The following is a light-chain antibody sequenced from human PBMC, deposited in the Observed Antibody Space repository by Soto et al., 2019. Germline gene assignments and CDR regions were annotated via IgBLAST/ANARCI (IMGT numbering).Light chain of an antibody. J-gene: IGKJ5*01. V-gene: IGKV1-5*03. CDR1: QSISNW. Sequence: DIQMTQSPSTLSSSVGERFTITCRPSQSISNWLAWYQQQPGKAPKPLIYKASSLESGVPSRFSGSGSGTDFTLTISSLQPEDFATYYCQQLNSYPLTFGQGTRLEI. CDR2: KAS. CDR3: QQLNSYPLT.